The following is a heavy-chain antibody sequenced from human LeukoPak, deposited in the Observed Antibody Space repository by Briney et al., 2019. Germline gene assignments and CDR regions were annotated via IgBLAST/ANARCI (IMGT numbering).Heavy chain of an antibody. V-gene: IGHV3-53*01. D-gene: IGHD3-22*01. J-gene: IGHJ6*02. CDR3: ARDNRYDSSGYYLYGMDV. CDR2: IYSGGST. Sequence: PGGSLRLSCAASGFTVSSNYMSWVRQAPGKGLEWVSVIYSGGSTYYADSVKGRFTISRDNSKNTLYLQMNSLRAEDTAVYYCARDNRYDSSGYYLYGMDVWGQGTTVTVSS. CDR1: GFTVSSNY.